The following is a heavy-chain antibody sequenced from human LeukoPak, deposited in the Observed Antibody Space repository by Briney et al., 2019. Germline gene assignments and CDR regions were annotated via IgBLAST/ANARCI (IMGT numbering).Heavy chain of an antibody. CDR3: ARVSYSSSWCWFDP. D-gene: IGHD6-13*01. J-gene: IGHJ5*02. CDR1: GGSISSYY. V-gene: IGHV4-59*01. CDR2: IYYSGST. Sequence: SETLSLTCTVSGGSISSYYWSWIRQPPGKGLECVGYIYYSGSTNYNPSLKSRVTISVDTSKNQFSLKLSSVTAADTAVYYCARVSYSSSWCWFDPWGQGTLVTVSS.